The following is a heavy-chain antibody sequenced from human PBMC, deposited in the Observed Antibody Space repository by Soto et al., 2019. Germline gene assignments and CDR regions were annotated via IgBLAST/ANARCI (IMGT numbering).Heavy chain of an antibody. Sequence: GGSLRLSCAASGFTFYNYAMHWVRQTPGKGLEWVAFISYDGSSKYYADSVTGRFTISRDNSRNTLYLQMNSLRAEDTAVYYCARGDGYIYGNTFDSWGPGNPGHRLL. D-gene: IGHD5-18*01. CDR3: ARGDGYIYGNTFDS. V-gene: IGHV3-30-3*01. CDR1: GFTFYNYA. CDR2: ISYDGSSK. J-gene: IGHJ4*02.